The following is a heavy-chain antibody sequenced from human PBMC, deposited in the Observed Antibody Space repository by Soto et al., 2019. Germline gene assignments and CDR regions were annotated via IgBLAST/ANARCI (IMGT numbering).Heavy chain of an antibody. CDR2: IGPESGAT. CDR3: GRGRSGQIVVFY. CDR1: GYTFTGHY. J-gene: IGHJ4*02. V-gene: IGHV1-2*02. D-gene: IGHD1-26*01. Sequence: ASVKDSFKASGYTFTGHYIHWLRQAPEQGPEWMGEIGPESGATRYAQKFQGRVTMTRDMSITTVYMELNNLSPEDTAVYYCGRGRSGQIVVFYWGQGTPVTVAS.